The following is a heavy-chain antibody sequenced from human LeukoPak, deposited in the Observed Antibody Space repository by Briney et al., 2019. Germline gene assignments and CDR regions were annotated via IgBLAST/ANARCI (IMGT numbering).Heavy chain of an antibody. J-gene: IGHJ3*01. CDR3: ARWGDAAGTRGLFAFDV. D-gene: IGHD6-19*01. CDR2: IHYTGST. Sequence: PSETPSLTCTVSGDSITTHYWNWIRQPPGKGLEWIGYIHYTGSTDLNPSLKSRVTLSVDTSKNQFSLKLSSVSAADTAVYFCARWGDAAGTRGLFAFDVWGRGTMVTVSS. V-gene: IGHV4-59*11. CDR1: GDSITTHY.